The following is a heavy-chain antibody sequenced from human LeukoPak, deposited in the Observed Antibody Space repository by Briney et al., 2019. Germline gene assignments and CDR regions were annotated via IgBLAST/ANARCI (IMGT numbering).Heavy chain of an antibody. Sequence: SETLSLTCTVSGGSISGYFYNWIRQPPGKRLECIGYVYDDGGTNYNPSLKSRVTISVDTSKNQFSLKVTSVTAADTAIYYCARGSFNSAWYWGQGVLVTVSP. CDR2: VYDDGGT. CDR1: GGSISGYF. V-gene: IGHV4-59*01. D-gene: IGHD6-19*01. CDR3: ARGSFNSAWY. J-gene: IGHJ4*02.